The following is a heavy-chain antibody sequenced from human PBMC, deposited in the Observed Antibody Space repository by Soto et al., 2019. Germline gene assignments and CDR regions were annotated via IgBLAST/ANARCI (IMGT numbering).Heavy chain of an antibody. J-gene: IGHJ5*02. CDR1: GYIFTKYG. Sequence: QVQVVQSGPELKKPGASVKVSCKAQGYIFTKYGIGWVRQAPGHGLEWMGLINVYNGDRKVAQKFQDRVSMTTDTATDTAYIELKSLRSRDTAVYYCARLQLGGDRMLNWFDPWGQGTLVTVSS. CDR2: INVYNGDR. CDR3: ARLQLGGDRMLNWFDP. D-gene: IGHD2-21*02. V-gene: IGHV1-18*01.